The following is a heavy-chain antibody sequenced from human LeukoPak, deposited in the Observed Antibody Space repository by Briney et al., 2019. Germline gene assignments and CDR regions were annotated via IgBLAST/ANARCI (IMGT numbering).Heavy chain of an antibody. CDR1: GFFFSNAW. Sequence: GRSLRPSCAAAGFFFSNAWMTWVRHAPGKWLEWVAHIKSEGSGRTTEYAAPVKGRFTIPRDDSTNTLSLQMNSLKTEDTALYYCAADVPESSGYPFDYWGQGALVTVSS. J-gene: IGHJ4*02. V-gene: IGHV3-15*01. CDR3: AADVPESSGYPFDY. D-gene: IGHD3-22*01. CDR2: IKSEGSGRTT.